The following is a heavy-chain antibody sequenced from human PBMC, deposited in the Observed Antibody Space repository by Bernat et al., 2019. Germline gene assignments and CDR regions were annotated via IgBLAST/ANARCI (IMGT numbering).Heavy chain of an antibody. V-gene: IGHV1-69*02. CDR2: IIPILGIA. Sequence: QVQLVQSGAEVKKPGSSVKVSCKASGGTFSSYTISWVRQAPGQGLEWMGRIIPILGIANYAQKFQRRVTITADKSTSTAYMELSSLRSEDTAVYYCARRERHYGDYSDWGQGTLVTVSS. D-gene: IGHD4-17*01. CDR3: ARRERHYGDYSD. J-gene: IGHJ4*02. CDR1: GGTFSSYT.